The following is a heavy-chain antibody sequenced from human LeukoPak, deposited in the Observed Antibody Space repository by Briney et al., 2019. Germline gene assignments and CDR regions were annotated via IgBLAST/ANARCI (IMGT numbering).Heavy chain of an antibody. J-gene: IGHJ6*02. CDR3: ARPYVDPSGYYYGMDV. CDR1: GYSISSYY. Sequence: SETLSLTCTVSGYSISSYYWNWIRQPPGKGLEWIGYIHYSGRTNYNPSIRSRVTMSLDTSKNQFSLRLRSVTAADTAVYYCARPYVDPSGYYYGMDVWGQGTTVTVSS. V-gene: IGHV4-59*01. D-gene: IGHD2-8*01. CDR2: IHYSGRT.